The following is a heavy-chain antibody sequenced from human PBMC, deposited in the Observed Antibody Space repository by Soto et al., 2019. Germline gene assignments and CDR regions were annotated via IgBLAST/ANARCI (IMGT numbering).Heavy chain of an antibody. D-gene: IGHD2-21*02. J-gene: IGHJ4*02. V-gene: IGHV1-2*02. CDR3: ARITLLAYCGGDRYPDFDY. CDR1: GYTFTGYY. Sequence: GASVKVSCKASGYTFTGYYMHWVRQAPGQGLEWMGWINPNSGGTNYAQKFQGRVTMTRDTSISTAYMELSRLRSDDTAVYYCARITLLAYCGGDRYPDFDYWGQGTLVTVSS. CDR2: INPNSGGT.